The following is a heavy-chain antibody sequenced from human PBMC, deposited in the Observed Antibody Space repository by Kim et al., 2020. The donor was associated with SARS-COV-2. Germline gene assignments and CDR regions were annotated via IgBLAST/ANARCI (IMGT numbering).Heavy chain of an antibody. CDR2: IYYSGST. J-gene: IGHJ5*02. Sequence: SETLSLTCTVSGGSVSSGSYYWSWIRQPPGKGLEWIGYIYYSGSTNYTPSRKSRVTISVDTYKNQFSLKLSSVTAAATAVYYCARATGYYSSWFDPWGQGTLVTVSS. CDR3: ARATGYYSSWFDP. CDR1: GGSVSSGSYY. D-gene: IGHD3-9*01. V-gene: IGHV4-61*01.